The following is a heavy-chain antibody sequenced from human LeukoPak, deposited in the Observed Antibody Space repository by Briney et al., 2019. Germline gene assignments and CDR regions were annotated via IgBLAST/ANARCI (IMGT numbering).Heavy chain of an antibody. Sequence: GGSLRLSCAASGFTFSSYSMNWVRQAPGKGLEWVSYISSSSSSICYADSVKGRFTISRDNAKNSLYLQMNSLRAEDTAVYYCARGLLDDFSRVGGLNWFDPWGQGTLVTVSS. J-gene: IGHJ5*02. CDR1: GFTFSSYS. CDR3: ARGLLDDFSRVGGLNWFDP. V-gene: IGHV3-48*04. CDR2: ISSSSSSI. D-gene: IGHD3-3*01.